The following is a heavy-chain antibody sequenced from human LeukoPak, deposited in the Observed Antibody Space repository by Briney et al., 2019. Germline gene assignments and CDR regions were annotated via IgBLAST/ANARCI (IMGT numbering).Heavy chain of an antibody. V-gene: IGHV4-38-2*01. D-gene: IGHD3-3*01. CDR1: GYSITNGYY. Sequence: PSETLSLTCDVSGYSITNGYYWGWIRQPPGKGLQWIGSIHHSGATSYNPSLKTRVTTSVDTPKNQFSLRLSSVTAADTAVYCCAVSFGGYDAGFYWGQGTLVTVSS. CDR3: AVSFGGYDAGFY. J-gene: IGHJ4*02. CDR2: IHHSGAT.